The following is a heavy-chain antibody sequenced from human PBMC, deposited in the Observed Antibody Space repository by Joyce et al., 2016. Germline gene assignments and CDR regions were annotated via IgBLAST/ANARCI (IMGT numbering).Heavy chain of an antibody. CDR1: GFTFINYG. J-gene: IGHJ4*02. CDR2: ISYDGSNK. V-gene: IGHV3-30*03. CDR3: AGGILTGYFDY. Sequence: QGQLVESGGGVVQPGRSLRLSCAASGFTFINYGMHWVRQAPGKGVEWVAVISYDGSNKQYGDSVKGRFTISRDNSKNALYLQMNSLRAEDTAVYYCAGGILTGYFDYWGQGTLVTVSS. D-gene: IGHD3-9*01.